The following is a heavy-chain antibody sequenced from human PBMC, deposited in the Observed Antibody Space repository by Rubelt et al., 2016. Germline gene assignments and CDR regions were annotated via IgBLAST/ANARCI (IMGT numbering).Heavy chain of an antibody. CDR3: AKDSPTHENYYGSGSPSPY. Sequence: EVQLVESGGGLVQPGGSLRLSCAASGFTFSSYWMHWVRQAPGKGLVWVSAISGSGGSTYYADSVKGRFTISRDNSKNTLYLQMNSLRAEDTAVYYCAKDSPTHENYYGSGSPSPYWGQGTLVTVSS. D-gene: IGHD3-10*01. V-gene: IGHV3-23*04. J-gene: IGHJ4*02. CDR1: GFTFSSYW. CDR2: ISGSGGST.